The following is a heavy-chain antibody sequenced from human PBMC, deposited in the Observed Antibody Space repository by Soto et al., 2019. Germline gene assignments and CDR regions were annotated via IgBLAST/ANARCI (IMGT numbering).Heavy chain of an antibody. CDR1: GYTFTSYG. V-gene: IGHV1-18*01. CDR2: ISAYNGNT. J-gene: IGHJ4*02. Sequence: ASVKVSCKASGYTFTSYGISWVRQAPGQGLEWMGWISAYNGNTNYAQKLQGRVTMPTDTSTSTAYMELRSLGSDDTAVYYCARDTSGYGPGEDYWGQGTLVTVSS. CDR3: ARDTSGYGPGEDY. D-gene: IGHD5-12*01.